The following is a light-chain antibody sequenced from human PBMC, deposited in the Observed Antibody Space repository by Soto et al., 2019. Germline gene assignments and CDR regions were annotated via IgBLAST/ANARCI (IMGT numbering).Light chain of an antibody. CDR2: DVS. CDR3: SSYAGSNIVV. J-gene: IGLJ2*01. CDR1: SSDVGGYNY. Sequence: QSALTQPPSASGSPGQSVTISCTGSSSDVGGYNYVSWYQQHPGKAPKLMIYDVSKRPSGVPDHFSGSKSGNTASLTVSGLQAEDEADYYCSSYAGSNIVVFGGGTKVTVL. V-gene: IGLV2-8*01.